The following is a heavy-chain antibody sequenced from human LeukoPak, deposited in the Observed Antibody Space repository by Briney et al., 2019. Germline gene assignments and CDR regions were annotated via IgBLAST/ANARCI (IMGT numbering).Heavy chain of an antibody. CDR3: ARCPPSVNPGETYYYYYMDV. Sequence: SVKVSRKASGGTFSSYAISWVRQAPGQGLEWMGGIIPIFGTANYAQKFQGRITITTDESTSTAYMELSSLRSEDTAVYYCARCPPSVNPGETYYYYYMDVWGKGTTVTVSS. D-gene: IGHD5/OR15-5a*01. CDR1: GGTFSSYA. J-gene: IGHJ6*03. V-gene: IGHV1-69*05. CDR2: IIPIFGTA.